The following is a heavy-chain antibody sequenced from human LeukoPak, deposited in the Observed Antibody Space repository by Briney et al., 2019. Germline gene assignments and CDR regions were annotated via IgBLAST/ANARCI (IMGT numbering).Heavy chain of an antibody. CDR2: ISGSGGST. Sequence: PGGPLRLSCAASGFTFSSYAMSWVRQAPGKGLEWVSAISGSGGSTYYADSVKGRFTISRDNSKNTLYLQMNSLRAEDTAVYYCAKGKDTAMVRYYFDYWGQGTLVTVSS. V-gene: IGHV3-23*01. CDR1: GFTFSSYA. D-gene: IGHD5-18*01. J-gene: IGHJ4*02. CDR3: AKGKDTAMVRYYFDY.